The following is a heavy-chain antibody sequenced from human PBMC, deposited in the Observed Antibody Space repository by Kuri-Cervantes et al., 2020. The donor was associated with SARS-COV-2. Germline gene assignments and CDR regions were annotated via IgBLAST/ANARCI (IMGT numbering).Heavy chain of an antibody. Sequence: SETLSLTCTVSGGSVSSGSYYWSWIRQPPGKGLEWTGYIYYSGSTNYNPSLKSRVTISVDTSKNQFSLKLSSVTAADTAVYYCARELIIPEYYFDYWGQGTLVTVSS. J-gene: IGHJ4*02. V-gene: IGHV4-61*01. CDR3: ARELIIPEYYFDY. CDR1: GGSVSSGSYY. CDR2: IYYSGST.